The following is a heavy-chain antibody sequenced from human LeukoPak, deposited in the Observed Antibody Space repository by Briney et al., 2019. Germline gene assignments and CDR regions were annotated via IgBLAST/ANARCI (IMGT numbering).Heavy chain of an antibody. CDR1: GFTFSNAW. D-gene: IGHD3-9*01. CDR3: TTLNDYDILTGVDY. Sequence: GGSLRLSCAASGFTFSNAWMSWVRQAPGKGLEWVGRIKSKTDGGTTDYAAPVKGRFTISRDDSKTTLYLQMNSLKTEDTAVYYCTTLNDYDILTGVDYWGQGTLVTVSS. V-gene: IGHV3-15*01. J-gene: IGHJ4*02. CDR2: IKSKTDGGTT.